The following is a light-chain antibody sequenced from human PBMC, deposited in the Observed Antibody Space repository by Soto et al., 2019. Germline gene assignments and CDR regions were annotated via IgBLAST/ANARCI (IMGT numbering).Light chain of an antibody. Sequence: VLTQSPGTPSLSPVARATLSCRASQTVRNNYLAWYQQKPGQAPRLLIYDASSRATGIPDRFSGGGSGTDFTLTISRLEPEDFAVYYCQQYGSSPRTFGQGTKVDIK. CDR2: DAS. V-gene: IGKV3-20*01. CDR1: QTVRNNY. CDR3: QQYGSSPRT. J-gene: IGKJ1*01.